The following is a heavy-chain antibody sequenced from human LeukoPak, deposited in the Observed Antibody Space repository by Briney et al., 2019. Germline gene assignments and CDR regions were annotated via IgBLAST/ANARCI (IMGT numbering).Heavy chain of an antibody. J-gene: IGHJ5*02. Sequence: PSETLSLTCTVSGGSISGHYWSCIRQPPGRGLEWIAYIHSTGRTNYNPSLKSRVTISVDTSKNQFSLKLSSVTAADTAVYYCARTFSRYWFDPWGQGTLVTVSS. CDR3: ARTFSRYWFDP. D-gene: IGHD3-3*02. CDR1: GGSISGHY. CDR2: IHSTGRT. V-gene: IGHV4-59*11.